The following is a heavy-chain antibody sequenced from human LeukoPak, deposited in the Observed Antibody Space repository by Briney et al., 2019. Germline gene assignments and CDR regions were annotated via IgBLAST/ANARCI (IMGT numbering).Heavy chain of an antibody. V-gene: IGHV1-46*01. CDR2: ITSSGGDT. CDR3: ARDLRRGGYNWGCDH. Sequence: ASVKVSRKASGYTFTNYYMHWVRQAPGQGLEWVGMITSSGGDTTYAQKFEGRVTMTRDTSTRTVYMEVSSLTSEDTAVYYCARDLRRGGYNWGCDHWGQGTLVTVSS. J-gene: IGHJ4*02. CDR1: GYTFTNYY. D-gene: IGHD5-24*01.